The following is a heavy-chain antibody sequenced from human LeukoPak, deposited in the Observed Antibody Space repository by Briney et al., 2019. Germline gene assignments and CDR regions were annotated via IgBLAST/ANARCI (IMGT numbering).Heavy chain of an antibody. CDR1: GYTFTSYY. Sequence: GGSLRLSCETAGYTFTSYYMHWVRQAPGQGLEWMGIINPSGGSTSYAQKFQGRVTMTRDTSTSTVYMELSSLRSEDTAVYYCARTNYITGTNYGNRYYYYGMDVWGQGTTVTVSS. V-gene: IGHV1-46*01. CDR3: ARTNYITGTNYGNRYYYYGMDV. CDR2: INPSGGST. D-gene: IGHD1-20*01. J-gene: IGHJ6*02.